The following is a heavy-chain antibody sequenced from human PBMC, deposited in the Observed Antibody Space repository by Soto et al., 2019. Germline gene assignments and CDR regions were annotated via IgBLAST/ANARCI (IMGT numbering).Heavy chain of an antibody. V-gene: IGHV3-23*01. CDR2: ISGSGGST. D-gene: IGHD3-3*01. Sequence: GGSLRLSCAASGFTFSSYAMSWVRQAPGKGLEWVSAISGSGGSTYYADSVKGRFTISRDNSKNTLYLQMNSLRAEDTAVYYCANYGAYDFWSGFPSSYYYYMDVWGKGTTVTVSS. CDR1: GFTFSSYA. CDR3: ANYGAYDFWSGFPSSYYYYMDV. J-gene: IGHJ6*03.